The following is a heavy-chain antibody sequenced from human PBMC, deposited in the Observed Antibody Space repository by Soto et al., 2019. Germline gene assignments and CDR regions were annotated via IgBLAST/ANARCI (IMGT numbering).Heavy chain of an antibody. CDR3: ARISGGPIR. CDR2: IHTGGTT. J-gene: IGHJ4*02. Sequence: LSLTCTVSGGSISGFYWNWFRQPAGKGLEWIGRIHTGGTTNYKPSLRSRVTMSVDTSKNQFSLKLTSVTAADTAVYYCARISGGPIRWGQGTLVTVPS. V-gene: IGHV4-4*07. CDR1: GGSISGFY.